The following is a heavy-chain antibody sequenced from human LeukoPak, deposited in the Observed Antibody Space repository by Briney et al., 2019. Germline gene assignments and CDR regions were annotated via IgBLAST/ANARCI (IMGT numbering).Heavy chain of an antibody. Sequence: SETLSLTCAVYGGSFSGYYWSWIRQPPGKGLEWIGEINHSGSTNYNPSLKSRVTISVDTSKNQFSLKLSSVTAADTAVYYCARGTRSTSCYACHYYYGMDVWGQGTTVTVSS. CDR2: INHSGST. CDR3: ARGTRSTSCYACHYYYGMDV. D-gene: IGHD2-2*01. V-gene: IGHV4-34*01. J-gene: IGHJ6*02. CDR1: GGSFSGYY.